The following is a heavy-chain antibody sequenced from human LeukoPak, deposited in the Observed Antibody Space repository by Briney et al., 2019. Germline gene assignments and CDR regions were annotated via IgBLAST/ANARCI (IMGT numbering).Heavy chain of an antibody. CDR2: INPSSGGA. CDR1: GYTFTRYD. CDR3: AREVGEYCSSTSCYACDK. J-gene: IGHJ4*02. D-gene: IGHD2-2*01. Sequence: ASVKVSCKASGYTFTRYDMNWVRQAPGQGLEWMGWINPSSGGANYAQKFQGRVTMTRDPSISTAYMELNRRRSDDTAGYYCAREVGEYCSSTSCYACDKWGQGTLVSVSS. V-gene: IGHV1-2*02.